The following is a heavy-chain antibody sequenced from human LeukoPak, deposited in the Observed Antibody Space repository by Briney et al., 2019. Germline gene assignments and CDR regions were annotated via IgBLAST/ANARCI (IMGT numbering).Heavy chain of an antibody. Sequence: HPGGSLRLSCAASGFTFSNAWMGWVRQAPGKGLEWVANVNQGGTEKFYVDSVKGRFTISRDNAENSLYLQMNSLRVEDTAVYYCAREHYFYHMDGWGEGTTVTVSS. CDR2: VNQGGTEK. J-gene: IGHJ6*03. CDR3: AREHYFYHMDG. CDR1: GFTFSNAW. V-gene: IGHV3-7*01.